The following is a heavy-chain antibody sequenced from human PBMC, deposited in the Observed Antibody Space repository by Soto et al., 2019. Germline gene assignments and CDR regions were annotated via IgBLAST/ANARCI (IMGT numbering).Heavy chain of an antibody. D-gene: IGHD2-21*02. J-gene: IGHJ4*02. Sequence: GAAVKVSCKACGGTFSRYAISWVRQAPGQGLEWMGGIIPIFGTANYAQKFQGRVTITADESTSTAYMELSSLRSEDTAVYYCATYCGGDCKGVDYWGQGTLVTVSS. V-gene: IGHV1-69*13. CDR1: GGTFSRYA. CDR3: ATYCGGDCKGVDY. CDR2: IIPIFGTA.